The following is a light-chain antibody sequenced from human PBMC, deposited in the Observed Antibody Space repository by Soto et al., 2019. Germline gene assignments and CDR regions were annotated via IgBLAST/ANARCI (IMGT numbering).Light chain of an antibody. CDR1: QSVSRN. CDR3: QQYDDWSPYT. J-gene: IGKJ2*01. V-gene: IGKV3-15*01. Sequence: EIVMTQSPATLSVSPGERATLSCRASQSVSRNLAWYQQKPGQAPRLLIYGASTRATGIPAWFSGSGSGTEFILTISSLQSEDFAVYYCQQYDDWSPYTFGQGTKLEIK. CDR2: GAS.